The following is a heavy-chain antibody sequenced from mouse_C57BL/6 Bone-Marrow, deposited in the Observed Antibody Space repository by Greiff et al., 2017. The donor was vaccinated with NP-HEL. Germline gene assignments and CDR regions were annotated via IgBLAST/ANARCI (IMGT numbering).Heavy chain of an antibody. D-gene: IGHD1-1*01. CDR1: GYTFTSYW. J-gene: IGHJ2*01. CDR3: ASDYYGSSLFDY. CDR2: IHPNSGST. Sequence: QVQLQQPGAELVKPGASVKLSCKASGYTFTSYWMHWVKQRPGQGLEWIGMIHPNSGSTNYNEKFKSKATLTVDKSSSTAYMQLSSLTSADSAVYYCASDYYGSSLFDYWGQGTTLTVSS. V-gene: IGHV1-64*01.